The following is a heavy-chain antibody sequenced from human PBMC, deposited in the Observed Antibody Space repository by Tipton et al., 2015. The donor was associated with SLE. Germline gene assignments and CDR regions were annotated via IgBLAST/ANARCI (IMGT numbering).Heavy chain of an antibody. CDR2: INHSGST. V-gene: IGHV4-34*01. CDR3: ARVGHGFDDSGYNSHYYYYMDV. Sequence: LRLSCAVYGGSFSGYYWNWIRLPPGKGLEWIGEINHSGSTHYNSSLKSRVTILVDTSKNQFSLRLSSATAADTAVYYCARVGHGFDDSGYNSHYYYYMDVWGKGTTVTVSS. J-gene: IGHJ6*03. D-gene: IGHD3-22*01. CDR1: GGSFSGYY.